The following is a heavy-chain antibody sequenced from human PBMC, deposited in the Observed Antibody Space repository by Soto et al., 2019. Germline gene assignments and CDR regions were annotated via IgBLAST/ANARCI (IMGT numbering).Heavy chain of an antibody. CDR1: GFTFSNAW. D-gene: IGHD4-17*01. CDR2: IKSKNDGGKT. CDR3: TQVGESTVTTRDDY. V-gene: IGHV3-15*01. Sequence: GGSLRLSCAASGFTFSNAWMSWVRQAPGKGLEWVGRIKSKNDGGKTDYAAPVKGRFTISRDDSKITLYLKMNSLKTEDTDVYYCTQVGESTVTTRDDYWGQGTLVTVSS. J-gene: IGHJ4*02.